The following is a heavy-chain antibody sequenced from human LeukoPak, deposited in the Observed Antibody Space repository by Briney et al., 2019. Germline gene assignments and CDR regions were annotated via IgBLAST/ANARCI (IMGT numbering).Heavy chain of an antibody. CDR1: GFTFSSYA. V-gene: IGHV3-23*01. Sequence: PGGSLRLSCAASGFTFSSYAMSWVRQAPGKGVEWVSAISGSGGSTYYADSVKGRFTISRDNSKNTLYLQMNSLRAEDTAVYYCAKASVAGYYYYGTDVWGQGTTVTVSS. CDR2: ISGSGGST. J-gene: IGHJ6*02. CDR3: AKASVAGYYYYGTDV. D-gene: IGHD6-19*01.